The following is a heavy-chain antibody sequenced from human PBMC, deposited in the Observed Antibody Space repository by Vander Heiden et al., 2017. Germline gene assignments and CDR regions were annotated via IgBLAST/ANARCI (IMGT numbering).Heavy chain of an antibody. J-gene: IGHJ4*02. D-gene: IGHD3-10*01. Sequence: EMQLLESGGGLVQPGGSRRLSCAAPGVTFANYSMTGVRQAPGKGLEWVSAISGNGRITYYADSVKGRFTISRDNSKGTFYLQMNSLRAEDTAVYYCAKSPYDSGSYYFDNWGQGTLVTVSS. CDR2: ISGNGRIT. CDR1: GVTFANYS. CDR3: AKSPYDSGSYYFDN. V-gene: IGHV3-23*01.